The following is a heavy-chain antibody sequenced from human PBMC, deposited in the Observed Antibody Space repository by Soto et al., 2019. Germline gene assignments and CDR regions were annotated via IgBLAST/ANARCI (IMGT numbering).Heavy chain of an antibody. J-gene: IGHJ6*02. Sequence: QVQLQESGPGLVKPSGTLSLTCAVSGGSISSSNWWSWVRQPPGKGLEWIGEIDHSGSTNYNPSLNSRRTISVDNSKNQFSLKPTSVTAADTAVYYCARVVGGVYSGMDVWGQGTTVTVSS. CDR1: GGSISSSNW. D-gene: IGHD2-2*01. CDR3: ARVVGGVYSGMDV. V-gene: IGHV4-4*02. CDR2: IDHSGST.